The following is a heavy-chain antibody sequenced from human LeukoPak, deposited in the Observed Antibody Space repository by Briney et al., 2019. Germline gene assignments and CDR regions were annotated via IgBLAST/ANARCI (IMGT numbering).Heavy chain of an antibody. CDR3: ARILYSSNIDY. Sequence: SETLSLTCTVSGGSISSYYWSWIRQPAGEGLEWIGHIYSTGSTNYNPSLKSRVTLSVDRSKNQFSLKLSSVTAADTAVYYCARILYSSNIDYWGQGSLVTVSS. D-gene: IGHD6-19*01. CDR2: IYSTGST. CDR1: GGSISSYY. V-gene: IGHV4-4*07. J-gene: IGHJ4*02.